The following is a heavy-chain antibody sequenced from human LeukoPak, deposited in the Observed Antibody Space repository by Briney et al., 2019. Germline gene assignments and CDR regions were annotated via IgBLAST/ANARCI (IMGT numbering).Heavy chain of an antibody. J-gene: IGHJ4*02. CDR2: ISWNSGSI. CDR3: ARGEYQLLYTYYFDY. Sequence: GRSLRLSCAASGFTFDDYAMHWVRQAPGKGLEWVSGISWNSGSIGYADSVKGRFTISRDNSKNTLYLQMNSLRAEDTAVYYCARGEYQLLYTYYFDYWGQGTLVTVSS. D-gene: IGHD2-2*02. V-gene: IGHV3-9*01. CDR1: GFTFDDYA.